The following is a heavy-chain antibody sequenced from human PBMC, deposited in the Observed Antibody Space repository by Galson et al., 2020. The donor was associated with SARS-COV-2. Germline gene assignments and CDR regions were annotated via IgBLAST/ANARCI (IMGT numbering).Heavy chain of an antibody. CDR3: AREISLYNFNNDMAYDI. CDR2: IYPGDSET. D-gene: IGHD1-20*01. V-gene: IGHV5-51*01. Sequence: GESLKISCKGFEYKFATYWIGWVRQMPGKGLEWMGFIYPGDSETRYSPSFQGQVTFSVNKSINTAYLQWSSLKASDTAMYYCAREISLYNFNNDMAYDIWGQGTMVTVSS. J-gene: IGHJ3*02. CDR1: EYKFATYW.